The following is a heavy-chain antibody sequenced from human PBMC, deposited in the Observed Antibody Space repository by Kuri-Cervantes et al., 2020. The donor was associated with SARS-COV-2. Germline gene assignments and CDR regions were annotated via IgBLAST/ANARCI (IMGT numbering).Heavy chain of an antibody. CDR3: VRVNDYSPYEPWDY. V-gene: IGHV3-21*01. J-gene: IGHJ4*02. Sequence: GESLKISCAASGFTFGSYTMNWVRQAPGKGLEWLSSISGSSSFISYADSVEGRFTVSRDNAKNSLYLQIHSLRAEDTAVYYCVRVNDYSPYEPWDYWGQGTLVTVSS. D-gene: IGHD4-11*01. CDR1: GFTFGSYT. CDR2: ISGSSSFI.